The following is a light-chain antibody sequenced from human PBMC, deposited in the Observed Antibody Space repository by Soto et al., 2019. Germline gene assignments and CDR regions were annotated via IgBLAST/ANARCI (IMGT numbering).Light chain of an antibody. V-gene: IGLV2-14*01. Sequence: QSALTQPASVSGSPGQSITISCTGSSRDIGAYNYVSWYQQPPGKAPKLIIYGVNNRPSGVSNRFSASKSAYTASLTISGLQTEDEADYYCSSYTTSCFYVFGPGTKLTVL. J-gene: IGLJ1*01. CDR2: GVN. CDR3: SSYTTSCFYV. CDR1: SRDIGAYNY.